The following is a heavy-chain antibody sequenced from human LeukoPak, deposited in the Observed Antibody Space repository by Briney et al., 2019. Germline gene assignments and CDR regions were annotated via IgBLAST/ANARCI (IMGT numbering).Heavy chain of an antibody. CDR2: ISGNGGST. J-gene: IGHJ3*02. CDR1: QFNFNKFG. CDR3: ARWYFSSGSFNALDI. Sequence: GGSLRLSCATSQFNFNKFGMTWVRQAPGKGLEWVSSISGNGGSTQYADSVQGRFAISRDNSKNTLYLQMNSLRAEDTAVYYCARWYFSSGSFNALDIWGQGTMVTVSS. V-gene: IGHV3-23*01. D-gene: IGHD3-10*01.